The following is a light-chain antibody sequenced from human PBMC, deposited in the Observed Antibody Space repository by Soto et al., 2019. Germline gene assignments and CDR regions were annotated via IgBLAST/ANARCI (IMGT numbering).Light chain of an antibody. CDR3: SSYTTRNTYV. CDR2: DVS. V-gene: IGLV2-14*01. Sequence: QSVLTQPASVSGSPGQSITISCTGTSSDIGGYNYVSWYQQHPGKAPKLIICDVSDRPSGLSNRFSGSKSGNTASLTISGLQAGDEADYYCSSYTTRNTYVFGTGTKVTVL. CDR1: SSDIGGYNY. J-gene: IGLJ1*01.